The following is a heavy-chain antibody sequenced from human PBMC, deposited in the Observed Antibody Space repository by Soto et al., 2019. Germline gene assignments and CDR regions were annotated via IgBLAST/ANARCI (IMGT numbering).Heavy chain of an antibody. Sequence: GGSLRLSCVVSGFTFSSYWMGWVRQTPGKGLEWVATIKADGAEKYYVDSVKGRFTFSRDNAKTSVYLEMNSLRAEDTAVYYCVTAVRGYNANGDLWGQGTTVIVSS. CDR1: GFTFSSYW. V-gene: IGHV3-7*03. CDR3: VTAVRGYNANGDL. D-gene: IGHD5-12*01. CDR2: IKADGAEK. J-gene: IGHJ6*02.